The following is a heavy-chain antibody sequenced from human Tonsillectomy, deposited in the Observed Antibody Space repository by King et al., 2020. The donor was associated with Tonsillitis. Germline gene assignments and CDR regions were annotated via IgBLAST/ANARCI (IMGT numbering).Heavy chain of an antibody. V-gene: IGHV4-39*01. CDR1: GGSISSGDHF. D-gene: IGHD1-26*01. CDR3: AGYVSGSFDY. Sequence: QLQESGPGVVKPSETLSLTCTVSGGSISSGDHFWAWIRQPPGKGLEWIGYMYDSGTIFYNPSPKSRITISGGTSENRFSLKLSSVTAADTAVYFCAGYVSGSFDYWGQGALVTVSS. CDR2: MYDSGTI. J-gene: IGHJ4*02.